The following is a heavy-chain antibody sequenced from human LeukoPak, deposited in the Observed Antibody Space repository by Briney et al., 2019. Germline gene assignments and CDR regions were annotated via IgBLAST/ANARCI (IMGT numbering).Heavy chain of an antibody. D-gene: IGHD2-2*01. CDR3: ARSCGRTSCSDGDWFDP. Sequence: SETLSFTCTVSGGSISSTDYYWGWIRQPPGKGLEWIASIHYSGNTYFNPSLKSRVTISVDTSESQFSLKLSSVTAADTAVYYCARSCGRTSCSDGDWFDPWGQGTLVTVSP. CDR2: IHYSGNT. CDR1: GGSISSTDYY. V-gene: IGHV4-39*01. J-gene: IGHJ5*02.